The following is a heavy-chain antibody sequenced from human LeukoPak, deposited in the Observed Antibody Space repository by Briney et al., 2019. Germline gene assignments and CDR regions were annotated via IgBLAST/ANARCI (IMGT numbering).Heavy chain of an antibody. V-gene: IGHV4-34*01. CDR1: GGSFSGYY. D-gene: IGHD3-22*01. Sequence: PSETLSLTCAVYGGSFSGYYWSWIRQPPGKGLEWIGEINHSGSTNYNPSLKSRVTISVDTSKNQFSLKLSSVTAADTAVYYCARSPDYYDSSGYYYLFDYWGQGTLVTVSS. CDR2: INHSGST. CDR3: ARSPDYYDSSGYYYLFDY. J-gene: IGHJ4*02.